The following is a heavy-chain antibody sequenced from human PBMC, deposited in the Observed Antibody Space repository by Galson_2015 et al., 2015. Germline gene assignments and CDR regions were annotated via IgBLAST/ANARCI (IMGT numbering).Heavy chain of an antibody. D-gene: IGHD2-2*01. CDR3: ARDRRDIVVVPAAIIPAPLDY. J-gene: IGHJ4*02. CDR1: GYTFTGYY. V-gene: IGHV1-2*06. CDR2: INPNSGGT. Sequence: SVKVSCKASGYTFTGYYMHWVRQAPGQGLEWMGRINPNSGGTNYAQKFQGRVTMTRDTSISTAYMELSRLRSDDTAVYYCARDRRDIVVVPAAIIPAPLDYWGQGTLVTVSS.